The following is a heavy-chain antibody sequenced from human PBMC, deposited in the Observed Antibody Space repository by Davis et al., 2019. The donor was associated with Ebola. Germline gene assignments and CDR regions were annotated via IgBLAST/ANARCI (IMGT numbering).Heavy chain of an antibody. Sequence: GESLKISCAASGFTFSSYSMNWVRQAPGKGLEWVSSISSSSSYIYYADSVKGRFTISRDNAKNSLYLQMNSLRAEDTAVYYCAKGFDCSSTSCYLRGYYYYGMDVWGQGTTVTVSS. CDR2: ISSSSSYI. D-gene: IGHD2-2*01. J-gene: IGHJ6*02. V-gene: IGHV3-21*04. CDR1: GFTFSSYS. CDR3: AKGFDCSSTSCYLRGYYYYGMDV.